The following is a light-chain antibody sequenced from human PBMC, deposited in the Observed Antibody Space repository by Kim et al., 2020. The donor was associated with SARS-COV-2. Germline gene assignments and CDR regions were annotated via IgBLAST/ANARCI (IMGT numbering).Light chain of an antibody. Sequence: EIVLTQSPGTLSLSPGEGAALSCRASQTLYSSYLAWYQQKPGQAPRLLIYGASSRATGIPDRFSGSGSGTDFTLTISRLEPEDFAVYYCQHYGRSPWTFGQGTKVDIK. CDR2: GAS. V-gene: IGKV3-20*01. J-gene: IGKJ1*01. CDR3: QHYGRSPWT. CDR1: QTLYSSY.